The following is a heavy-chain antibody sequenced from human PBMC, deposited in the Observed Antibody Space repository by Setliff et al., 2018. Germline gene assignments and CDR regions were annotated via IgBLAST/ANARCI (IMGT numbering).Heavy chain of an antibody. Sequence: PSETLSLTCTVSGGSISSYYWSWIRQPAGKGLEWIGHIYIGGSANYNPSLKSRVTMSIDTSKNQFSLKLNSVTAADTAVYYCARGEGCNDGICLYQFDFWGQGTLVTVSS. CDR1: GGSISSYY. J-gene: IGHJ4*02. CDR2: IYIGGSA. V-gene: IGHV4-4*07. CDR3: ARGEGCNDGICLYQFDF. D-gene: IGHD2-2*01.